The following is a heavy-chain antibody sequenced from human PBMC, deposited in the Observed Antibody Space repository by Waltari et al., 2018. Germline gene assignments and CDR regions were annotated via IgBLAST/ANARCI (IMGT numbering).Heavy chain of an antibody. CDR2: VSDNGDNT. Sequence: EVHLVESGGGLEQPGGSLRLSCVASGFPFSNYGMRWVRQAPGKGLEWVSTVSDNGDNTYYADSVKGRFTISRDNSKSTLYLQMNSLRVEDTAIYYCANIHWGRWGQGTLVTVST. D-gene: IGHD3-16*01. V-gene: IGHV3-23*04. CDR1: GFPFSNYG. J-gene: IGHJ4*02. CDR3: ANIHWGR.